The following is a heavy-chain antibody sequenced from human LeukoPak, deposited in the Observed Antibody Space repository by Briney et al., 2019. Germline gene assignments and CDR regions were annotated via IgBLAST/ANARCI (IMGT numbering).Heavy chain of an antibody. Sequence: GGSLRLSCAASGFTFSSYAMSWVRQAPGKGLEWVSAISGNGGSTYYADSVKGRFTISRDNSKNTLYLQMNSLRAEDTAVYYCAKRALLGFGELYYFDYWGQGTLVTVSS. D-gene: IGHD3-10*01. J-gene: IGHJ4*02. CDR2: ISGNGGST. V-gene: IGHV3-23*01. CDR3: AKRALLGFGELYYFDY. CDR1: GFTFSSYA.